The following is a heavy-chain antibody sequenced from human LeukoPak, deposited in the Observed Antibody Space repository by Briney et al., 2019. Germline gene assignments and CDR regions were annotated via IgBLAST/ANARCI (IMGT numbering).Heavy chain of an antibody. CDR2: TNGATGNT. J-gene: IGHJ4*02. CDR1: GYTFTDYA. D-gene: IGHD4-23*01. CDR3: ARSPGGNARTWLDY. Sequence: VSVKVSCKASGYTFTDYALHWVRQAPGQSLEWMGWTNGATGNTRFSQAFQGRLTITIDTSASTAFLDLSSLRSDDTAVYYCARSPGGNARTWLDYWGQGTLVTVSS. V-gene: IGHV1-3*01.